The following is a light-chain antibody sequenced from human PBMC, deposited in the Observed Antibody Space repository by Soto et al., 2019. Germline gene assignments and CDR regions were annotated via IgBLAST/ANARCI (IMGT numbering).Light chain of an antibody. CDR1: QSISSW. CDR2: KAS. Sequence: EIQMTQSPSTLSASVGDRVTITCRASQSISSWLAWYQQKPGKAPKLLIYKASSLESGVPSRFSGSGSGTEFTLTISSLQPDDFATYYCQQYNSYSRTFGGGTKVDI. V-gene: IGKV1-5*03. CDR3: QQYNSYSRT. J-gene: IGKJ4*01.